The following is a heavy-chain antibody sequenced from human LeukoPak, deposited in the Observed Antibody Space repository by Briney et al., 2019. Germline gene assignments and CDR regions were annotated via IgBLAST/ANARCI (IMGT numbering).Heavy chain of an antibody. CDR1: GGSISSSNW. CDR3: ARTTRYCSSTSCQYGMDV. D-gene: IGHD2-2*01. J-gene: IGHJ6*02. V-gene: IGHV4-4*02. CDR2: IYHSGST. Sequence: SGTLSLTCAVSGGSISSSNWWSWVRQPPGKGLEWIGEIYHSGSTNYNPSLKSRVTISVDKSKNQFSLKLSSVTAADTAVYYCARTTRYCSSTSCQYGMDVWGQGTTVTVSS.